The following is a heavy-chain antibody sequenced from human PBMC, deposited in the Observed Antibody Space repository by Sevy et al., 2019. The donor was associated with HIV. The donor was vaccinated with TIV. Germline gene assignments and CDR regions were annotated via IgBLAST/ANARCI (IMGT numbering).Heavy chain of an antibody. V-gene: IGHV4-34*01. D-gene: IGHD3-3*01. J-gene: IGHJ5*02. Sequence: SETLSLTCAVYGGSFSGYYWSWIRQPPGKGLEWIGEINHSGSTNYKPSLKSRVTISVDTSKNQFSLKLSSVTAADTAVYYCARGLITIFGVGGSVLKGWFDPWGQGTLVTVSS. CDR3: ARGLITIFGVGGSVLKGWFDP. CDR2: INHSGST. CDR1: GGSFSGYY.